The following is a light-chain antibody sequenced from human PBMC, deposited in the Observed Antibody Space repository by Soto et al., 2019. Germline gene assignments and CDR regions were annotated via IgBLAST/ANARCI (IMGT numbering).Light chain of an antibody. V-gene: IGLV2-11*01. CDR2: DVI. Sequence: VLTQPPSASGSPGQSVTISCTGTSSDVGGYNFVSWYQQHPGKAPKLMIYDVIKRPSGVPDRFSGSKSGNTASLTISGLQSEDEADYHCSSYAGSHTYEVFGGGTKVTVL. CDR1: SSDVGGYNF. J-gene: IGLJ3*02. CDR3: SSYAGSHTYEV.